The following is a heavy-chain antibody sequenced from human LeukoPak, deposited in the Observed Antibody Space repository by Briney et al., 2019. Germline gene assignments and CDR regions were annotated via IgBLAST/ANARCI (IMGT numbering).Heavy chain of an antibody. D-gene: IGHD4-17*01. V-gene: IGHV4-39*01. J-gene: IGHJ4*02. CDR1: GFTFRSYP. CDR3: ARHDYGDYEFDY. Sequence: PGGSLRLSCAASGFTFRSYPMNWVRQPPGKGLEWIGSIYYSGSTYYNPSLKSRVTISVDTSKNQFSLKLSSVTAADTAVYYCARHDYGDYEFDYWGQGTLVTVSS. CDR2: IYYSGST.